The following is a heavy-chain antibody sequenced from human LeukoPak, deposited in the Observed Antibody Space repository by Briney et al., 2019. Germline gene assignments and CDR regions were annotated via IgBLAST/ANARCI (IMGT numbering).Heavy chain of an antibody. J-gene: IGHJ4*02. V-gene: IGHV4-34*01. CDR1: GGSFSGYY. Sequence: PSETLSLTCAVYGGSFSGYYWSWIRQPPGKGLEWIGEINHSGSTNYNPSLKSRVTISVDTSKNQFSLKLSSVTAADTAVYYCATGNFGEPLPFGYWGQGTLVTVSS. CDR2: INHSGST. CDR3: ATGNFGEPLPFGY. D-gene: IGHD3-10*01.